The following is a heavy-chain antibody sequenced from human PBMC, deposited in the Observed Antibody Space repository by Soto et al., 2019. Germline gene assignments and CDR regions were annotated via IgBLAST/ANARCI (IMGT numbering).Heavy chain of an antibody. D-gene: IGHD3-3*01. V-gene: IGHV1-18*01. J-gene: IGHJ6*03. CDR1: GYTFTSYG. Sequence: GASVKLSCKASGYTFTSYGISWVRQAPGQGLEWMGWISAYNGNTNYAQKLQGRVTMTTDTSTSTAYMELRSLRSDDTAVYYCARGYYDFWSGYYQYYYYYMDVWGKGTTVTVSS. CDR2: ISAYNGNT. CDR3: ARGYYDFWSGYYQYYYYYMDV.